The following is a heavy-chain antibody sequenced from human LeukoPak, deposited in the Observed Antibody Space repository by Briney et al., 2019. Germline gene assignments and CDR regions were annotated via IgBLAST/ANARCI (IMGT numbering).Heavy chain of an antibody. Sequence: AASVKVSCKVSGYTLTELSMHWVRQAPGKGLEWMGGFDPEDGETIYAQKFQGRVTMTEDTSTDTAYMELSSLRSEDTAVYYCARDWAKTDGYCSGGSCSRGGWFDPWGQGTLVTVSS. CDR3: ARDWAKTDGYCSGGSCSRGGWFDP. V-gene: IGHV1-24*01. CDR2: FDPEDGET. J-gene: IGHJ5*02. D-gene: IGHD2-15*01. CDR1: GYTLTELS.